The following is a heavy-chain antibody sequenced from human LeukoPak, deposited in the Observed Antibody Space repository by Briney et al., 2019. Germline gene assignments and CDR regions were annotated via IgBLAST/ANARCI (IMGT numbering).Heavy chain of an antibody. CDR3: ARSIPTFGTAVAGYHFFDF. CDR2: IYYSGST. Sequence: MTSETLSLTCTVSGVSISSSSYYWGWMRQPPGKGLEGSGRIYYSGSTYYNPSLKSRVTISVDTSKNQFSLKLSSVPAADTAMYYCARSIPTFGTAVAGYHFFDFWGQGTLVTVSS. CDR1: GVSISSSSYY. V-gene: IGHV4-39*07. D-gene: IGHD6-19*01. J-gene: IGHJ4*02.